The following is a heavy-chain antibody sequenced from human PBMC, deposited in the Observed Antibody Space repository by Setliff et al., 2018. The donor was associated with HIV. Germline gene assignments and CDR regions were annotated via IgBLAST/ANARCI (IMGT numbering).Heavy chain of an antibody. Sequence: GGSLRLSCAASGLPFSTSWMTWVRQAPGKGLEWIGRIKDKANGEAIDYSGHLKGRFSISREDSKHMTFPEMDDLRVEDTAVYYCTADFLFSWLGIWGQGTVVTVSS. CDR3: TADFLFSWLGI. CDR1: GLPFSTSW. CDR2: IKDKANGEAI. J-gene: IGHJ3*02. V-gene: IGHV3-15*01. D-gene: IGHD5-12*01.